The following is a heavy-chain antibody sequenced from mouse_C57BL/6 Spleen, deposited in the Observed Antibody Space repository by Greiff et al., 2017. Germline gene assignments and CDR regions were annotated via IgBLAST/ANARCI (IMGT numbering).Heavy chain of an antibody. CDR2: IHPNSGST. CDR1: GYTFTSYW. CDR3: ARLTVVAPYYAMDY. V-gene: IGHV1-64*01. D-gene: IGHD1-1*01. Sequence: VQLQQPGAELVKPGASVKLSCKASGYTFTSYWMHWVKQRPGQGLEWIGMIHPNSGSTNYNEKFKSKATLTVDKSSSTAYMQLSSLTSEDSAVYYCARLTVVAPYYAMDYWGQGTSVTVSS. J-gene: IGHJ4*01.